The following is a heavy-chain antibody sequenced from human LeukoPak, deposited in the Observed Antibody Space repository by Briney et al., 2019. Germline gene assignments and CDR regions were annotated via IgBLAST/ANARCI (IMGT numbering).Heavy chain of an antibody. Sequence: SETLSLTCTVSGGSISSYYFTWIRQAAAAGKGLEWIGRIYTSGSTNYNPSLKSRVTMSVDTSKNQFSLRLTSVTAADTAVYFCATLVSTRYYFDYWGQGTLVTVSS. V-gene: IGHV4-4*07. CDR2: IYTSGST. CDR3: ATLVSTRYYFDY. CDR1: GGSISSYY. J-gene: IGHJ4*02. D-gene: IGHD5/OR15-5a*01.